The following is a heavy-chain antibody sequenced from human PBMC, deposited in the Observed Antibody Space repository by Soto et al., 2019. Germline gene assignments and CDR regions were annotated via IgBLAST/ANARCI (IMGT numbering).Heavy chain of an antibody. J-gene: IGHJ4*02. CDR1: GYTLTELS. V-gene: IGHV1-24*01. CDR3: ATTADSSGYYYIDY. Sequence: ASVKVSCKVSGYTLTELSMHWVRQAPGKGLEWMGGFDPEDGETIYAQKFQGRVTMTEDTSTDTAYMELSSLRSEDTAVYYCATTADSSGYYYIDYWGQGTLVTVSS. D-gene: IGHD3-22*01. CDR2: FDPEDGET.